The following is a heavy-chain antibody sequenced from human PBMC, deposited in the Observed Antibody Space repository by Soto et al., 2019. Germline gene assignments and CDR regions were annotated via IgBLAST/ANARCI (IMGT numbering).Heavy chain of an antibody. V-gene: IGHV5-51*01. CDR3: ARRSIVPAAIRDFDS. D-gene: IGHD2-2*01. CDR2: IYPGDSDT. J-gene: IGHJ3*02. Sequence: GASLKISCKGSGYSFTSYWIGWVRQMPGKGLEWMGIIYPGDSDTRYSPSFQGQVTIPADKSISTAYLQLSSLRASDNAMDYCARRSIVPAAIRDFDSWGQGIMVTVSS. CDR1: GYSFTSYW.